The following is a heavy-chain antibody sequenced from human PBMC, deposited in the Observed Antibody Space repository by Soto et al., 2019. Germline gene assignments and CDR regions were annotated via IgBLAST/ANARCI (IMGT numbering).Heavy chain of an antibody. J-gene: IGHJ4*02. V-gene: IGHV1-69*13. Sequence: ASVKVSCKASGGTFSSYAISCVRQAPGQGLEWMGGIIPIFGTANYAQKFQGRVTITADESTSTAYMELSSLRSEDTAVYYCAITIRFLEWLFPTYFDYWGQGTLVTVSS. CDR1: GGTFSSYA. CDR3: AITIRFLEWLFPTYFDY. D-gene: IGHD3-3*01. CDR2: IIPIFGTA.